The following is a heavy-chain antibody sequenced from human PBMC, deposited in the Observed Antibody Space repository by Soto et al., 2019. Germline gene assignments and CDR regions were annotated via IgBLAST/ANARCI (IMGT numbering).Heavy chain of an antibody. V-gene: IGHV4-34*01. D-gene: IGHD3-10*01. CDR2: INHSGST. CDR3: ARVRYGFDASYYYYGMDV. Sequence: PSETLSLTCAVYGGSFSGYYWCWIRQPPGKGLEWIGEINHSGSTNYNPSLKSRVTISVDTSKNQFSLKLSSVTAADTAVYYCARVRYGFDASYYYYGMDVWGQGTTVTVSS. J-gene: IGHJ6*02. CDR1: GGSFSGYY.